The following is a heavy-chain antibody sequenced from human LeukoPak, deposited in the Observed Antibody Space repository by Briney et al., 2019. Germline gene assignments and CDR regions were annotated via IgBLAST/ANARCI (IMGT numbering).Heavy chain of an antibody. CDR3: ARDVPHFGGVIVRFDY. CDR2: ISAYNGNT. Sequence: GESLKISCKGSGYSFTSYGISWVRQAPGQGLEWMGWISAYNGNTNYAQKLQGRVTMTTDTSTSTAYMELRSLRSDDTAVYYCARDVPHFGGVIVRFDYWGQGTLVTVSS. CDR1: GYSFTSYG. D-gene: IGHD3-16*02. V-gene: IGHV1-18*01. J-gene: IGHJ4*02.